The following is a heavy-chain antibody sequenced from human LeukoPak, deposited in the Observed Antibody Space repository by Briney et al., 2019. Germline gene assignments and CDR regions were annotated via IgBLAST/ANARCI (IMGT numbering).Heavy chain of an antibody. V-gene: IGHV4-59*01. CDR2: IYYSGST. D-gene: IGHD6-13*01. CDR1: GGSISSYY. Sequence: PSETLSLTCNVSGGSISSYYWSWIRQPPGKGLEWIGYIYYSGSTNYNPSLKSRVTISVDTSKNQFSLKLSSVTAADTAVYYCARGGIAAAGTFGYWGQGTLVTVSS. CDR3: ARGGIAAAGTFGY. J-gene: IGHJ4*02.